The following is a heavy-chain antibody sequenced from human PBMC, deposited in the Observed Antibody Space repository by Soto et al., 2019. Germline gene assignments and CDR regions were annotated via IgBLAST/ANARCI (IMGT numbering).Heavy chain of an antibody. CDR1: GFTFDDYA. CDR3: ANLPLYGSGFDC. Sequence: EVQLVESGGGLVQPGGSLRLSCAASGFTFDDYAIHWVRQDPGKGLEWVSGISWNGAATGYMNSVKGRFSISRDNTKNTLYLQMNSLRSEDTAVYYCANLPLYGSGFDCWGQGTLVTVSS. D-gene: IGHD3-10*01. CDR2: ISWNGAAT. J-gene: IGHJ4*02. V-gene: IGHV3-9*01.